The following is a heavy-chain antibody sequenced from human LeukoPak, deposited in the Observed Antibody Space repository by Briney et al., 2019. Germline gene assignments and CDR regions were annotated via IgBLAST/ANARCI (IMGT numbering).Heavy chain of an antibody. D-gene: IGHD3-9*01. CDR3: FKQKTAYEILTGYPPYYYYYMDV. Sequence: SVKVSCKASRRTFSSYASSWVRQAPGQGLQSMEGIIPIFATANYAQKFQGRVTITTDESTSTAYMELSSLRSEDTAVFFFFKQKTAYEILTGYPPYYYYYMDVWGKGTAVTVSS. J-gene: IGHJ6*03. CDR1: RRTFSSYA. V-gene: IGHV1-69*05. CDR2: IIPIFATA.